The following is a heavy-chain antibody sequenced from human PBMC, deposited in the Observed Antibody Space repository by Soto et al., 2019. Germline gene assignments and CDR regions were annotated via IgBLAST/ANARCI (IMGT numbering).Heavy chain of an antibody. CDR2: ISVYNGNT. CDR3: ARVLFGAAFDF. D-gene: IGHD2-21*01. CDR1: GYTFTSYG. V-gene: IGHV1-18*01. J-gene: IGHJ3*01. Sequence: QIQLVRSGAEVKKPGASVKVSCKASGYTFTSYGISWVRQGPGQGLEWMGWISVYNGNTNYALKFQGRVTMTTDTSTSTAYMELRILRSDDTAVYYCARVLFGAAFDFWGQGTMVTVSS.